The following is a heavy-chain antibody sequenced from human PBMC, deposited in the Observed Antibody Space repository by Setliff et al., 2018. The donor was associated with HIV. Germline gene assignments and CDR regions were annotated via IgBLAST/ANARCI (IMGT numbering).Heavy chain of an antibody. CDR3: ARKVGGDFDY. D-gene: IGHD2-2*01. V-gene: IGHV4-34*01. CDR1: GGSFTNFY. Sequence: TSETLSLTCVVYGGSFTNFYWSWIRQPPGKGLECIGEINHSGITNYNPSLKSRVTISVDTSKNQFSLKLSSLTAADTAVYFCARKVGGDFDYWGQGTLVTVSS. CDR2: INHSGIT. J-gene: IGHJ4*02.